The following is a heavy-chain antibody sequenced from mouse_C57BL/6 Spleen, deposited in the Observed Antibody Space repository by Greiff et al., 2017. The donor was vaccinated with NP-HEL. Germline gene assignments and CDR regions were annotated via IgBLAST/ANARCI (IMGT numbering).Heavy chain of an antibody. CDR1: GYSFTDYN. CDR3: ARGSGTRAMDY. V-gene: IGHV1-39*01. Sequence: EVQLQQSGPELVKPGASVKISCKASGYSFTDYNMNWVKQSNGKSLEWIGEINPKSGTTSYTQKFKGKATLTVDQSSSTAYMPLNSLTSEDSAVYYCARGSGTRAMDYWGQGTSVTVSS. J-gene: IGHJ4*01. D-gene: IGHD4-1*01. CDR2: INPKSGTT.